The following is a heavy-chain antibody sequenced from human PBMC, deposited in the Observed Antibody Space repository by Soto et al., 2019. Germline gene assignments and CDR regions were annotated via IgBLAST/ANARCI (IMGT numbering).Heavy chain of an antibody. CDR3: AREDTAMVVDY. V-gene: IGHV4-30-4*01. D-gene: IGHD5-18*01. Sequence: PSETLSLTCTVSGGSISSGDYYWSWIRQPPGKGLEWIGYIYYSGSTYYNPSLKSRVTISVDTSKNQFSLKLSSVTAADTAVYYCAREDTAMVVDYWGQGTLVTVSS. J-gene: IGHJ4*02. CDR2: IYYSGST. CDR1: GGSISSGDYY.